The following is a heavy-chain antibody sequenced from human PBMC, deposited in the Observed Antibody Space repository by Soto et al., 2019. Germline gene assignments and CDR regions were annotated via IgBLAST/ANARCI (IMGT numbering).Heavy chain of an antibody. CDR1: GFTFSSYG. Sequence: GGSLRLSCAASGFTFSSYGMHWVRQAPGKGLEWVAVISYDGSNKYYADSVKGRFTISRDNSKNTLYLQMNSLRAEDTAVYYCAKDGDTAMVQGHFIFDYWGQGTLVTVSS. J-gene: IGHJ4*02. CDR3: AKDGDTAMVQGHFIFDY. D-gene: IGHD5-18*01. CDR2: ISYDGSNK. V-gene: IGHV3-30*18.